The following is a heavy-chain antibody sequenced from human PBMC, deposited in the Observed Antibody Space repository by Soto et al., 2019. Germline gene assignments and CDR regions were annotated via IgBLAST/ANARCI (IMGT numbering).Heavy chain of an antibody. CDR2: IIPIFGTA. J-gene: IGHJ4*02. V-gene: IGHV1-69*13. CDR3: AIYYDSSGYTVDY. D-gene: IGHD3-22*01. Sequence: GASVKVSCKASGGTFSSYAISWVRQAPGQGLEWMGGIIPIFGTANYAQKFQGRVTITADESTSTAYMELSSLRSEDTAVYYCAIYYDSSGYTVDYWGQGTLVTVSS. CDR1: GGTFSSYA.